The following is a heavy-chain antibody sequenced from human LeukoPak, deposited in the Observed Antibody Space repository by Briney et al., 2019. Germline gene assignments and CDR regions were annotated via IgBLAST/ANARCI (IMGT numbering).Heavy chain of an antibody. CDR2: INWIGGST. CDR1: GFTFGDYG. D-gene: IGHD3-10*01. CDR3: ARVMVRGVIIFDY. V-gene: IGHV3-20*04. J-gene: IGHJ4*02. Sequence: GGSLRLSCAASGFTFGDYGMSWVRQVPGKGLEWVSGINWIGGSTGYADSVKGRFTISRDNAKNSLYLQMNSLRAEDTAVYYCARVMVRGVIIFDYWGQGTLVTVSS.